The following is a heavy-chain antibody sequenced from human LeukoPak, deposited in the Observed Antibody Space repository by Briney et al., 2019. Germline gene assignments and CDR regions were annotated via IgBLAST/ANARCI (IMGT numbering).Heavy chain of an antibody. CDR1: GFTFSSYG. D-gene: IGHD3-3*01. Sequence: GGSLRLSCAASGFTFSSYGMHWVRQAPGKGLEWVAVIWYDGSNKYYADSVKGRFTISRDSSKNTLDLQMNSLRAEDTAVYYCARDRSYDFWSGYSTPDYWGQGTLVTVSS. V-gene: IGHV3-33*01. J-gene: IGHJ4*02. CDR3: ARDRSYDFWSGYSTPDY. CDR2: IWYDGSNK.